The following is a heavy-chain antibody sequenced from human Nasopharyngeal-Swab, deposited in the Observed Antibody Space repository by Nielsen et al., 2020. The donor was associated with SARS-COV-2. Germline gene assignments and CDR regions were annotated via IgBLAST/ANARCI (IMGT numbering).Heavy chain of an antibody. CDR1: GFTFGDYA. CDR2: IRSKTYGGAP. CDR3: ARSVGSFYGQGAFDI. V-gene: IGHV3-49*01. D-gene: IGHD1-26*01. J-gene: IGHJ3*02. Sequence: GASLKISCTTSGFTFGDYAMSWFRQAPGKGLEWVGFIRSKTYGGAPEYAASVKGRLTISRDGAESIAYLQMNSLETEDTGVYYCARSVGSFYGQGAFDIWGQGTMVTVSS.